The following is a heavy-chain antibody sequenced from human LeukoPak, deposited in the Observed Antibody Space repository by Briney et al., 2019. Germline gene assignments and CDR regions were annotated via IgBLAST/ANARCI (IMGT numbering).Heavy chain of an antibody. CDR2: ISSSSSTI. Sequence: GGSLRLSCAASGFTFSSYSMNWVRQAPGKGLEWVSYISSSSSTIYYADSVKGRFTISRDNAKNSLYLQMNSLRAEDTAVYYCARDPPNYCDSSGYYSGYWGQGTLVTVSS. CDR3: ARDPPNYCDSSGYYSGY. J-gene: IGHJ4*02. CDR1: GFTFSSYS. D-gene: IGHD3-22*01. V-gene: IGHV3-48*04.